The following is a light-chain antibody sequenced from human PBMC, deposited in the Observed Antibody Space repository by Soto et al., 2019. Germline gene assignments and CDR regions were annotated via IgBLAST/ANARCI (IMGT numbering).Light chain of an antibody. V-gene: IGKV1-5*03. Sequence: DIQMTQSPSTLSASVGDRVTITCRASQNLNTWLAWYQQKPGKAPNLLIYKVSTLQSGVPSRFSGSGSGTEFTLTISSLQPDDFATYYCLQYNSYWTFGQGTKVEIK. J-gene: IGKJ1*01. CDR3: LQYNSYWT. CDR1: QNLNTW. CDR2: KVS.